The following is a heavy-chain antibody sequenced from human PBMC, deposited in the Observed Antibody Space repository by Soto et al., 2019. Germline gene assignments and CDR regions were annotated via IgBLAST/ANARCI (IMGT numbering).Heavy chain of an antibody. J-gene: IGHJ4*02. V-gene: IGHV4-34*01. CDR3: ARETRQGLRYNY. CDR1: GGSFSGYY. CDR2: INHSGST. Sequence: QVQLQQWGAGLLKPSGTLSLTCAVYGGSFSGYYWSWIRQPPGKGLEWIGEINHSGSTNYNPSLKSRVTISVDTSKNQFSLKLSSVTAADTAVYYCARETRQGLRYNYWGQGTLVTVSS. D-gene: IGHD5-12*01.